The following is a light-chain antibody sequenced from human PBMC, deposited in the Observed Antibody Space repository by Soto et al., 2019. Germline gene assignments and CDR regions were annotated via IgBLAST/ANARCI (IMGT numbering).Light chain of an antibody. J-gene: IGKJ4*01. CDR2: GAS. CDR1: QSISNF. Sequence: DIEMTQSPSSLSASVGDRVTITCRASQSISNFLSWYRKRPGRAPELLIFGASTLQSGVPSRVSGSGSGTVFTLTISSLEPEDFATYWCHQTFTPPLTFGGGTKVEI. CDR3: HQTFTPPLT. V-gene: IGKV1-39*01.